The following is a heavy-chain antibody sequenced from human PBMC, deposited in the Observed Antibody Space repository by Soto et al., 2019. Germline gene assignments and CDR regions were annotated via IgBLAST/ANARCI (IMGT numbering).Heavy chain of an antibody. CDR3: ARESAHGDLTSRYGMDV. D-gene: IGHD4-17*01. J-gene: IGHJ6*02. V-gene: IGHV4-31*03. CDR2: IYYSGST. CDR1: GGSISSGGYY. Sequence: PSETLSLTCTVSGGSISSGGYYWSWIRQHPGKGLEWIGYIYYSGSTYYNPSLKSRVTISVDTSKNQFSLKLSSVTAADTAVYYCARESAHGDLTSRYGMDVCGQGTTVIVSS.